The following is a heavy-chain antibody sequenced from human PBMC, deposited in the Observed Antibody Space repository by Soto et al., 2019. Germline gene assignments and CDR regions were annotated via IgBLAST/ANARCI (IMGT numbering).Heavy chain of an antibody. CDR3: ARTHYSDRSGTDY. CDR1: GGSIRSGDSY. CDR2: IYYSGST. D-gene: IGHD3-22*01. J-gene: IGHJ4*02. V-gene: IGHV4-30-4*01. Sequence: SETLSLTCTDSGGSIRSGDSYWSWIRQPPGKGLEWIGYIYYSGSTYYNPSLKSRVTISLDTSKNQFSLNLSSVTAADTAVYYCARTHYSDRSGTDYWGQGTLVTVSS.